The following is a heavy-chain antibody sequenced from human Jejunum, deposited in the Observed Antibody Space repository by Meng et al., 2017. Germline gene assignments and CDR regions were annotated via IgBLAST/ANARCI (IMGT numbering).Heavy chain of an antibody. CDR1: GFTFSSYS. D-gene: IGHD3-10*01. Sequence: GESLKISCATSGFTFSSYSLSWVRQAPGKGLEWVATINKDGSQKTYLNSVEGRFFISRDNGKNSFYLQLNSLTGDDTAVYFCARDPLGGYSGDYRAFFWGQGTLVTVSS. V-gene: IGHV3-7*01. CDR3: ARDPLGGYSGDYRAFF. CDR2: INKDGSQK. J-gene: IGHJ4*02.